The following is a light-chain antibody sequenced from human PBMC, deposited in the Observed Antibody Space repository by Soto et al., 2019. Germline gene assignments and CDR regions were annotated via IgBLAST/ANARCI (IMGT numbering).Light chain of an antibody. CDR3: QQDYNRRPR. CDR2: GAS. CDR1: QSISTN. V-gene: IGKV3-15*01. J-gene: IGKJ1*01. Sequence: EIVMTEFPAPLSVSPGERSTLSCMASQSISTNLAWYQQKRGQAPRLLIYGASTRATGIPARFSGSGSGTEFTLTISSLQSEDFAVYYCQQDYNRRPRFGQGTKVDIK.